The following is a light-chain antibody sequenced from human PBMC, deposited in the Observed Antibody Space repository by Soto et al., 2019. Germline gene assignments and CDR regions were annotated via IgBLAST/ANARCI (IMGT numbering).Light chain of an antibody. CDR3: AAWDDNLNGVV. CDR1: SSNIGNNA. J-gene: IGLJ2*01. Sequence: QSVLTQPPSVSEAPRQRVTISCSGGSSNIGNNAVNWYQQLPGKAPKLLIYYNRLLPSGVSDRFSGSKSVTSASLAISGLQSEDEADYFCAAWDDNLNGVVFGGGTKLTVL. V-gene: IGLV1-36*01. CDR2: YNR.